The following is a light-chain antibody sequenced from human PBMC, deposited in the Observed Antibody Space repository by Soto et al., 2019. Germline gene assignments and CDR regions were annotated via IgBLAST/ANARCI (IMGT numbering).Light chain of an antibody. V-gene: IGKV3-20*01. CDR2: GAS. Sequence: EIVLTQSPGTLSLSPGERATLSCRASQSVSSRYLTWYQHKAGQAPRLLIYGASTRASGIPDRFSGSGSGTDFSLIVSGVEPEDLAVYYCQQYGSSPRYTFGQGTKLEIK. J-gene: IGKJ2*01. CDR1: QSVSSRY. CDR3: QQYGSSPRYT.